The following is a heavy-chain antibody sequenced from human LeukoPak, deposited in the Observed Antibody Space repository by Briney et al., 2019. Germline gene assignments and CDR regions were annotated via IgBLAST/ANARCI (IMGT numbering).Heavy chain of an antibody. D-gene: IGHD2-21*02. V-gene: IGHV3-11*04. CDR2: ISSASSTI. CDR1: GGSISSTSYY. CDR3: ASGESSYCSGGCYFGS. J-gene: IGHJ5*01. Sequence: LSLTCTVSGGSISSTSYYWGWIRQAPGKGLEWISYISSASSTIYYADSVKGRFTVSRDNAKRSVYLHMNSLRAEDTAMYYCASGESSYCSGGCYFGSWGQGTLVTISS.